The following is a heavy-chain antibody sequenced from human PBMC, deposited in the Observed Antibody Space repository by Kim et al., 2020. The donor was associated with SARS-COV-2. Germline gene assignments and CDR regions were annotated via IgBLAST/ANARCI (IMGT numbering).Heavy chain of an antibody. D-gene: IGHD2-15*01. CDR3: ARLEAATPGSYYYGMDV. Sequence: GESLKISCKGSGYSFTSYWIGWVRQMPGKGLEWMGIIYPGDSDTRYSPSFQGQVTISADKSISTAYLQWSSLKASDTAMYYCARLEAATPGSYYYGMDVWGQGTTVTVSS. CDR1: GYSFTSYW. J-gene: IGHJ6*02. CDR2: IYPGDSDT. V-gene: IGHV5-51*01.